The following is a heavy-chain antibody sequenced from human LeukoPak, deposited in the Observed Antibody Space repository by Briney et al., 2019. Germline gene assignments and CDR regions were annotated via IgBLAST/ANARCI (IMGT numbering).Heavy chain of an antibody. V-gene: IGHV3-23*01. J-gene: IGHJ4*02. Sequence: GGSLRLSCVASGFAVSSNYMSWVRQAPVKGLEWVSAISGDGTRTYYADSVKGRFTISRDNSKNTLYLEMSSLRVEDTAIYYCAKWPEGAMDYFDYWGQGTLVTVSS. CDR1: GFAVSSNY. D-gene: IGHD3-16*01. CDR2: ISGDGTRT. CDR3: AKWPEGAMDYFDY.